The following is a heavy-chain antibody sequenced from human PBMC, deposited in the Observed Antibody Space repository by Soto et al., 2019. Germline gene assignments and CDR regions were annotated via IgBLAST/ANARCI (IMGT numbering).Heavy chain of an antibody. CDR1: GFTFSSYA. Sequence: GSLRLSCAASGFTFSSYAMSWVRQAPGKGLEWVSAISGSGGSTYYADSVKGRFTISRDNSKNTLYLQMNSLKTEDTAVYYCTTDGAYSSGWYGYWGQGTLVTVSS. V-gene: IGHV3-23*01. CDR2: ISGSGGST. J-gene: IGHJ4*02. CDR3: TTDGAYSSGWYGY. D-gene: IGHD6-19*01.